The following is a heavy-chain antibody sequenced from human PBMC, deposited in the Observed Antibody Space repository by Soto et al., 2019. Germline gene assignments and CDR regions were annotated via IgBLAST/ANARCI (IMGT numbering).Heavy chain of an antibody. CDR1: GFIFSSYA. V-gene: IGHV3-64*01. J-gene: IGHJ3*02. D-gene: IGHD3-22*01. CDR2: ISSNGGST. Sequence: GGSLRLSCAASGFIFSSYAMHWVRQAPGKGLDCVSAISSNGGSTYYANSVKGRFTISRDNSKNTLYLQMGGLRAEDMAVYYCARRDYYDSSGYYLNGAFDIWGQGTMVTVSS. CDR3: ARRDYYDSSGYYLNGAFDI.